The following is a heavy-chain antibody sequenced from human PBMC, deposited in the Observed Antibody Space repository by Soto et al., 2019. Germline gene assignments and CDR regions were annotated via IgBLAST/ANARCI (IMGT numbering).Heavy chain of an antibody. CDR3: ARDAASGSYFSWCNP. V-gene: IGHV3-33*01. CDR2: IWYDGSYK. Sequence: QVQLVESGGGVVQPGRSLRLSCAASGFTFSSYGMHWVRKAPGKGLEWVAVIWYDGSYKYYADSVKGRFTISRAKPKYTLYLQRNSLRAKDTAVYYCARDAASGSYFSWCNPLGQGTLVTFSS. D-gene: IGHD1-26*01. J-gene: IGHJ5*02. CDR1: GFTFSSYG.